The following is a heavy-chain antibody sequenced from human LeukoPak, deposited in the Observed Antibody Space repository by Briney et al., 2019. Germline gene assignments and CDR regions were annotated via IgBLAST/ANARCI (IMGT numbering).Heavy chain of an antibody. CDR2: IYYSGST. J-gene: IGHJ4*02. V-gene: IGHV4-39*01. CDR3: ASRGYSYGYKYPDY. Sequence: SETLSLTCTVSGGSISSSSYYWGWIRQPPGKGPEWIGSIYYSGSTYYNPSLKSRVTISVDTSKNQFSLKLSSVTAADTAVYYCASRGYSYGYKYPDYWGQGTLVTVSS. CDR1: GGSISSSSYY. D-gene: IGHD5-18*01.